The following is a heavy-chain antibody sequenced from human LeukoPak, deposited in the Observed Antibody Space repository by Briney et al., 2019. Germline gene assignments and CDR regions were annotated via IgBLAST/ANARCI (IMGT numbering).Heavy chain of an antibody. CDR1: GFTFSSYA. J-gene: IGHJ4*02. D-gene: IGHD5-12*01. CDR3: ARAGGGYEDPLLYYFDY. Sequence: GGSLRLSCAASGFTFSSYAMSWVRQAPGKGLEWVSSISSSSSYIYYADSVKGRFTISRDNAKNSLYLQMNSLRAEDTAVYYCARAGGGYEDPLLYYFDYWGQGTLVTVSS. V-gene: IGHV3-21*01. CDR2: ISSSSSYI.